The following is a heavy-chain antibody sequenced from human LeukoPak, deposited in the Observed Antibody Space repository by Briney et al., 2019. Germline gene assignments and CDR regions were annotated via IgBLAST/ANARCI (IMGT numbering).Heavy chain of an antibody. D-gene: IGHD6-19*01. CDR1: GGSISVSSHY. CDR2: SYYSGST. V-gene: IGHV4-39*01. Sequence: SETLSLTCTVSGGSISVSSHYWGWIRQPPGKGLEWIGSSYYSGSTYYNPSLESRVTISVDTSRNQFSLKLSSVTAADTAVYYCATSGWYLLPGVYWGQGTLVTVSS. J-gene: IGHJ4*02. CDR3: ATSGWYLLPGVY.